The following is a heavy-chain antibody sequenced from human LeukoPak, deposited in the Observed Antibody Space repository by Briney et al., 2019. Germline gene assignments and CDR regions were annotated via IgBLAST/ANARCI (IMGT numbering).Heavy chain of an antibody. J-gene: IGHJ6*02. V-gene: IGHV4-61*02. CDR1: GGSISSGSYY. CDR3: ARHPVGPGGLDV. CDR2: IYTSGST. Sequence: SETLSLTCTVSGGSISSGSYYWSWIGQPAGKGLEWIGRIYTSGSTNYNPSLKSRITISVDTSKNQFSLTLSSVTAADTAVYYCARHPVGPGGLDVWGQGTTVTVSS.